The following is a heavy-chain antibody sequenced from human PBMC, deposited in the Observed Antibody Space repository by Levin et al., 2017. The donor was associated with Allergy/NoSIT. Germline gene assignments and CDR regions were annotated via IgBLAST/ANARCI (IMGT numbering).Heavy chain of an antibody. CDR1: GFTFSNAW. J-gene: IGHJ5*02. CDR2: IKSKAYGGTI. V-gene: IGHV3-15*01. Sequence: GESLKISCEASGFTFSNAWMSWVRQAPGKGLEWVGRIKSKAYGGTIDSAAPVKGRFTISRDDSRNTVYLQMNSLKVEDTAVYYCSTDIRWEFHPDPWGQGTLVIVSS. D-gene: IGHD1-26*01. CDR3: STDIRWEFHPDP.